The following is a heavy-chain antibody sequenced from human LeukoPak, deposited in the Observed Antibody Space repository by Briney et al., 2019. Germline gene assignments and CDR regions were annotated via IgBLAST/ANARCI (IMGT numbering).Heavy chain of an antibody. Sequence: GGSLRLSCAASGFTFSSYAMSWVRQAPGKGLEWVSAVSGSGGSTYYADSVKGRFTISRDNSYNTVSLQMNSLRDEDTGVYYCAREPTLNILTGYYPLDPWGQGTLVTVSS. J-gene: IGHJ5*02. D-gene: IGHD3-9*01. CDR3: AREPTLNILTGYYPLDP. CDR1: GFTFSSYA. CDR2: VSGSGGST. V-gene: IGHV3-23*01.